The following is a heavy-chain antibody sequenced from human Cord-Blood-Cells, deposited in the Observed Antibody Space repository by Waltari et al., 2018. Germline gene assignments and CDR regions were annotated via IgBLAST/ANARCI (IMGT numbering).Heavy chain of an antibody. Sequence: QVQLVQSGAEVKKPGSSVKVSCKASGCTFSSYATSWVRPVPGQGLEWMGGIIPILGIANYAQKFQGRVTITADKSTSTAYMELSSLRSEDTAVYYCARDYYGSGSYAFDIWGQGTMVTVSS. CDR3: ARDYYGSGSYAFDI. CDR2: IIPILGIA. D-gene: IGHD3-10*01. J-gene: IGHJ3*02. CDR1: GCTFSSYA. V-gene: IGHV1-69*10.